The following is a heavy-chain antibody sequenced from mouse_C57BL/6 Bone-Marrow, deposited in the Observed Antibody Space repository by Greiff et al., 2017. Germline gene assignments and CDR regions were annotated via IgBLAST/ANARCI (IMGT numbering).Heavy chain of an antibody. CDR1: GYTFTDYW. CDR3: ARWGSLDY. D-gene: IGHD1-1*02. Sequence: VQLQQPGAELVKPGASVKLSCKASGYTFTDYWMQWVKQRPGQGLEWIGEIDPSDSYTNYNQKFKGKATLTVDTSSSTAYMQLSSLTSEDSAVYYCARWGSLDYWGQGTTLTVSS. J-gene: IGHJ2*01. V-gene: IGHV1-50*01. CDR2: IDPSDSYT.